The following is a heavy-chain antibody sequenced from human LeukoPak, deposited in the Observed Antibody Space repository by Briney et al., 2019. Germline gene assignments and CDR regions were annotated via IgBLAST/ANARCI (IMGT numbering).Heavy chain of an antibody. D-gene: IGHD4-23*01. CDR2: IIPIFGTA. V-gene: IGHV1-69*13. J-gene: IGHJ4*02. CDR1: GGTFSSYA. Sequence: SVKVSCKASGGTFSSYAISWVRQAPGQGLEWMGGIIPIFGTANYAQKFQGRVTITADESTSTAYMELSSLRSEDTAVYYCARVLRRYPGGNSVVGYWGQGTLVTVSS. CDR3: ARVLRRYPGGNSVVGY.